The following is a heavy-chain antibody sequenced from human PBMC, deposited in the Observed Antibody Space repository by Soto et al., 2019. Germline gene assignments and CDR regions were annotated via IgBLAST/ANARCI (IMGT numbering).Heavy chain of an antibody. CDR2: MNQDGSEK. J-gene: IGHJ3*02. CDR1: GFTFSNYW. D-gene: IGHD3-9*01. Sequence: EVQLVESGGALVQPGGSLRLSCAASGFTFSNYWMSWVRQAPGKGLEWVANMNQDGSEKYYVDSVKGRFTISRDNAKNPLYLQMNSLRAEDTAIYHCAREGYDILTGYSKDAFDIWGQGTMVTVSS. CDR3: AREGYDILTGYSKDAFDI. V-gene: IGHV3-7*01.